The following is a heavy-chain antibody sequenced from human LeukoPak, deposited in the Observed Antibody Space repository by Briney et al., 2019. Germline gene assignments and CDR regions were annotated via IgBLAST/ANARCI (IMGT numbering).Heavy chain of an antibody. CDR1: GYSFTSYW. D-gene: IGHD3-9*01. CDR2: IYPGDSDT. CDR3: ARRPYDILTGSYYFDY. J-gene: IGHJ4*02. Sequence: GESLKISCKGSGYSFTSYWIGWVRQMPGNGLEWMGIIYPGDSDTRYSPSFQGQVTISADKSISTAYLQWSSLKASDTAMYYCARRPYDILTGSYYFDYWGQGTLVTVSS. V-gene: IGHV5-51*01.